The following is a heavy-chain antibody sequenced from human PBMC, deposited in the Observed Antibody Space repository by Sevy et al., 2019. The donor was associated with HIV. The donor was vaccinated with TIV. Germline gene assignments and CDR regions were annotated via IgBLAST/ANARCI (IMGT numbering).Heavy chain of an antibody. CDR2: ISSSSSTI. CDR1: GFTFSSYS. J-gene: IGHJ4*02. D-gene: IGHD3-22*01. Sequence: GGSLRLSCAASGFTFSSYSMNRVRQAPGKGLEWVSYISSSSSTIYYADSVKGRFTISRDNAKNSLYLQMNSLRAEDTAVYYCARKLTYYYDSSGYSAGGYFDYWGQGTLVTVSS. V-gene: IGHV3-48*01. CDR3: ARKLTYYYDSSGYSAGGYFDY.